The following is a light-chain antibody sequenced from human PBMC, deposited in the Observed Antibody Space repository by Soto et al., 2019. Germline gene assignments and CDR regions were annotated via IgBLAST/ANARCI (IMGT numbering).Light chain of an antibody. CDR1: QNISNY. CDR2: DVS. J-gene: IGKJ1*01. Sequence: IVLTQSPATLPLTPGRRASLSCRASQNISNYLIWYQQKPGQAPRLLSYDVSNRATGIPDRFSGSGSGTEFTLTISRLEPEDFAVYYCQQYGSSPRTFGQGIKVDIK. V-gene: IGKV3-20*01. CDR3: QQYGSSPRT.